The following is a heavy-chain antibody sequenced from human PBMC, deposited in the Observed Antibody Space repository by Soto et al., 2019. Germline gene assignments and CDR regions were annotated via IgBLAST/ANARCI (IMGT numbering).Heavy chain of an antibody. CDR3: ASCFPDSSGYYRLGGMDV. Sequence: EVQLLESGGGLVQPGGSLRVSCAASGFTFSGDGMSWVRQAPGKGLEWVSAISASGGSTYYGDSVKGRFTISRDNSKNTLFLQMNSLRAEDTAVYYCASCFPDSSGYYRLGGMDVWGQGTTVTVSS. D-gene: IGHD3-22*01. V-gene: IGHV3-23*01. J-gene: IGHJ6*02. CDR1: GFTFSGDG. CDR2: ISASGGST.